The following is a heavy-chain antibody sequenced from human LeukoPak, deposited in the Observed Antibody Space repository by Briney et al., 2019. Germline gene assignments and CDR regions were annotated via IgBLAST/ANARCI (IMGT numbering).Heavy chain of an antibody. V-gene: IGHV4-38-2*02. Sequence: PSETLSLTCTVSGYSISSGYYWGWIRQPPGKGLEWIGSIYHSGSTYYNPSLKSRVTISVDTSKNQFSLKLSSVTAADTAVYYCARDNIAAGTFDYWGQGTLVTVSS. CDR3: ARDNIAAGTFDY. CDR2: IYHSGST. CDR1: GYSISSGYY. D-gene: IGHD6-13*01. J-gene: IGHJ4*02.